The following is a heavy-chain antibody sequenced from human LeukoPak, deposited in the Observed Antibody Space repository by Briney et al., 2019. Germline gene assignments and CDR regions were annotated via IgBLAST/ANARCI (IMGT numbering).Heavy chain of an antibody. CDR1: GFTFSTYA. Sequence: GGSLRLSCAASGFTFSTYAMSWVRQAPGKGLEWVSVISGNGAGTYYANPVKGRFTISRDNSKDTLYLQMNSLRAEDTALYYCASHPRTGGNFDYWGQGTLVTVSS. D-gene: IGHD4-23*01. J-gene: IGHJ4*02. CDR2: ISGNGAGT. CDR3: ASHPRTGGNFDY. V-gene: IGHV3-23*01.